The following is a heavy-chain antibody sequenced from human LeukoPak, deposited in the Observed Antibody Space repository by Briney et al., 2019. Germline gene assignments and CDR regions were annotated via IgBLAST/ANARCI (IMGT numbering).Heavy chain of an antibody. Sequence: PSETLSLTCTVSGYSISSGYYWGWIRQPPGKGLEWIGSIYHSGSTYYNPSLKSRVTISLDTSKNQFSLKLSSVTAADTAVYYCARQGDDAFDIWGQGTMVTVSS. V-gene: IGHV4-38-2*02. J-gene: IGHJ3*02. CDR2: IYHSGST. CDR1: GYSISSGYY. D-gene: IGHD3-10*01. CDR3: ARQGDDAFDI.